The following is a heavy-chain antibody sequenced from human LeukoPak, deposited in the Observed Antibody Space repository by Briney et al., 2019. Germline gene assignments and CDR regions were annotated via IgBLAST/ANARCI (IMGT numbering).Heavy chain of an antibody. CDR3: ARGHCYGSGSYRCYYYYYMDV. D-gene: IGHD3-10*01. V-gene: IGHV1-8*03. CDR2: MNPNSGNT. Sequence: GASVKVSCKASGYTFTSYDINWVRQATGQGHEWMGWMNPNSGNTGYAQKFQGRVTITRNTSISTGYMELSSLRSEDTAVYYCARGHCYGSGSYRCYYYYYMDVWGKGTTVTVSS. CDR1: GYTFTSYD. J-gene: IGHJ6*03.